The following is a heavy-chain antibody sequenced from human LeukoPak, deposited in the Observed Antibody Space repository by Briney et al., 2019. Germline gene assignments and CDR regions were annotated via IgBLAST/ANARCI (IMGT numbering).Heavy chain of an antibody. CDR3: AKETKNYDILTGYYRGAFDI. CDR2: ISGSGGST. V-gene: IGHV3-23*01. D-gene: IGHD3-9*01. Sequence: GESLKISCAASGFTFSSYGMSWVRQAPGKGLEWITAISGSGGSTYYADSVKGRFTISRDNSNNTLYLQMNSLRAEDTAVYYCAKETKNYDILTGYYRGAFDIWGQGTMVTVSS. CDR1: GFTFSSYG. J-gene: IGHJ3*02.